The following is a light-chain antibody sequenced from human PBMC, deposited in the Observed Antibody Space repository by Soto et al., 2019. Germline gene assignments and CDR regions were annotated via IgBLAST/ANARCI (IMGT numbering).Light chain of an antibody. J-gene: IGKJ3*01. CDR2: GAS. Sequence: EIVLTQSPGTLSLSPGERATLSCRAGQSVSSSYLAWYQQKPGQAPRLLIYGASSRATGIPDRFSGSGSGTDFTLTISRLEPEDFAVYYCQRYGSSPFGLGPGTKVDIK. CDR1: QSVSSSY. V-gene: IGKV3-20*01. CDR3: QRYGSSPFG.